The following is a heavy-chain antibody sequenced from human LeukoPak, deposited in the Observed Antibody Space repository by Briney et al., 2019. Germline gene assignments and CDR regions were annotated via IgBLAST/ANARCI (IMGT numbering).Heavy chain of an antibody. V-gene: IGHV3-7*05. CDR3: ARDTTYGAADI. CDR2: INPDGSVL. Sequence: PGGSLRLSCAASGFTFEIYWMSWVRQAPGKGLEWVADINPDGSVLYYVDSVKGRFTISRDNARNTLYLQMNSLRDEDTAMYYCARDTTYGAADIWGQGTVVTVTS. D-gene: IGHD4-17*01. CDR1: GFTFEIYW. J-gene: IGHJ3*02.